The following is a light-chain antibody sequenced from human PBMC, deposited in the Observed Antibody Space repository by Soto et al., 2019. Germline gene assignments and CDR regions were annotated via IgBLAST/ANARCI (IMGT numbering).Light chain of an antibody. CDR2: SNT. V-gene: IGLV1-40*01. Sequence: QSVLTQPPSVSGAPGQTVTISCTGGSSNLGPGFDVHWYQQVPGKAPKLVLYSNTLRPSGVPDRFSGSKSGSSASLAITGLQAEDEAEYYCQSYDSRLTGSIFGTGTKLTVL. J-gene: IGLJ1*01. CDR3: QSYDSRLTGSI. CDR1: SSNLGPGFD.